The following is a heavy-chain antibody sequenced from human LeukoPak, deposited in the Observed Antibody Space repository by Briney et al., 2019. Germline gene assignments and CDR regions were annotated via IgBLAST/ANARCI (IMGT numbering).Heavy chain of an antibody. D-gene: IGHD5-18*01. V-gene: IGHV3-30*18. CDR1: GFTFSSYG. CDR3: ANLGLDTSFDY. Sequence: GGSLRLSCAASGFTFSSYGMHWVRQAPGKGLEWVAVISYDGSNKYYADSVKGRFTISRDNSKNTLYLQMNSLRAEDTAVYYCANLGLDTSFDYWGQGTLVTVSS. J-gene: IGHJ4*02. CDR2: ISYDGSNK.